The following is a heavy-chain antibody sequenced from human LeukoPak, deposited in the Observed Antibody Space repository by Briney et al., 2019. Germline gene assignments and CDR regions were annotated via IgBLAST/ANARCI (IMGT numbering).Heavy chain of an antibody. CDR3: ARIVTLNWFDP. CDR2: ISGDGTRT. Sequence: PGGSLRLSCAASGFSFSSYAMTWARQAPVKGLEWVSAISGDGTRTYYADSVKGRFTISRDNSKNTLYLQMNSLRAEDTAVYYCARIVTLNWFDPWGQGALVTVSS. CDR1: GFSFSSYA. J-gene: IGHJ5*02. V-gene: IGHV3-23*01. D-gene: IGHD3-9*01.